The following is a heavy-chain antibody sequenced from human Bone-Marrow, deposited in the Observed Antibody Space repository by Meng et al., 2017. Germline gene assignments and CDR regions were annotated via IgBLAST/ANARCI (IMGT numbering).Heavy chain of an antibody. V-gene: IGHV1-69*05. CDR2: IIPIGGTA. Sequence: SVKVSCKASGCTFSSYAISWVRQAPGQGLEWMGGIIPIGGTANYAQKFQGRVTITTDESTSTAYMELSSLRSEDTAVYYCARTWGFTAMVNNDGFDIWGQGTMVTVSS. CDR1: GCTFSSYA. J-gene: IGHJ3*02. D-gene: IGHD5-18*01. CDR3: ARTWGFTAMVNNDGFDI.